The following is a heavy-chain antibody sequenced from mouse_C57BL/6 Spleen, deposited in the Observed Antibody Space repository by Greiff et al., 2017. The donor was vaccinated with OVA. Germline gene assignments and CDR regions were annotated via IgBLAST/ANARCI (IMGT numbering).Heavy chain of an antibody. CDR2: INPNNGGT. CDR3: ARREDGNYERFAY. Sequence: EVQLKESGPELVKPGASVKIPCKASGYTFTDYNMDWVKQSHGKSLEWIGDINPNNGGTIYNQKFKGKATLTVDKSSSTAYMELRSLTSEDTAVYYCARREDGNYERFAYWGQGTLVTVSA. J-gene: IGHJ3*01. D-gene: IGHD2-1*01. V-gene: IGHV1-18*01. CDR1: GYTFTDYN.